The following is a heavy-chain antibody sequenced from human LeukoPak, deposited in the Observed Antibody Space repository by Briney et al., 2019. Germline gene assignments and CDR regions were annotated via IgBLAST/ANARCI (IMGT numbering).Heavy chain of an antibody. CDR2: KNSNSGDT. CDR3: PRGEDSSGWYPFDY. Sequence: GASVKVSCKTSGYTFTGYDINWVRQAPGQGLEWMGWKNSNSGDTHFAQRFQGRVTMTRNTSIRTAFMELSRLTSEDTAVDLCPRGEDSSGWYPFDYWGQGSLVTASA. V-gene: IGHV1-8*01. D-gene: IGHD6-13*01. CDR1: GYTFTGYD. J-gene: IGHJ4*02.